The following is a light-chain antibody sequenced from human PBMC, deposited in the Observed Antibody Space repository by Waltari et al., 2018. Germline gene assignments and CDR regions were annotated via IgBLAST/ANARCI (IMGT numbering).Light chain of an antibody. CDR2: GSS. J-gene: IGKJ2*01. Sequence: EIVLTQSPGTLSLSPGGRATLSCRASQSVSSNYLAWYQQRPGQAPRLLIRGSSSRATGIPDRFSGSGSATDFTLTISRLEPEVFAVYYCKQYGRSWNTLGQGTKLESK. V-gene: IGKV3-20*01. CDR3: KQYGRSWNT. CDR1: QSVSSNY.